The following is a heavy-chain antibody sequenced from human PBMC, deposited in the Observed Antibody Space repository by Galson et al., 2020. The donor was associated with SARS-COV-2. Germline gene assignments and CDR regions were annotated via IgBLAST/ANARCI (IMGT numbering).Heavy chain of an antibody. Sequence: SETLSLTCAAYGGSFSDYYWTWLRQPPGKGLEWIGEVHHSGTSNYNTSLTNRVTISVDTSKNQFSLKLSSVIAADSAVYYCARGNREINMILVVITAVNYHFDGWGQGTLVTVAS. D-gene: IGHD3-22*01. CDR1: GGSFSDYY. V-gene: IGHV4-34*01. CDR3: ARGNREINMILVVITAVNYHFDG. CDR2: VHHSGTS. J-gene: IGHJ4*02.